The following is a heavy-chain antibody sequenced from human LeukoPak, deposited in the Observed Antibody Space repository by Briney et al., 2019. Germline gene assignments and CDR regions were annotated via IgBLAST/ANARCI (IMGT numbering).Heavy chain of an antibody. CDR1: GGSISSSNW. CDR2: IYHSGST. Sequence: SETLSLTCAVSGGSISSSNWWSWVRQPPGKGLEWIGEIYHSGSTNYNPSLKSRVTISVDKSKNQFSLKLSSVTAADTAVYYCARDNVGDIPPNYYYGMDVWGQGTTVTVSS. D-gene: IGHD2-15*01. V-gene: IGHV4-4*02. J-gene: IGHJ6*02. CDR3: ARDNVGDIPPNYYYGMDV.